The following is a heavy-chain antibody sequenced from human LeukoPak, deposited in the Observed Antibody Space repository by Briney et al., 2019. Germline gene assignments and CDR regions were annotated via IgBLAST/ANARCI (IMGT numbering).Heavy chain of an antibody. CDR2: ISGSGGST. V-gene: IGHV3-23*01. CDR3: AKETYGSGSYSPDY. CDR1: GFTFSSYA. Sequence: GVSLRLSCAASGFTFSSYAMTWVRQAPGKGLEWVSAISGSGGSTYYADSVKGRFTMSGDNSKNTLYLQMNSLRAEDTAVYYCAKETYGSGSYSPDYWGQGTLVTVSS. J-gene: IGHJ4*02. D-gene: IGHD3-10*01.